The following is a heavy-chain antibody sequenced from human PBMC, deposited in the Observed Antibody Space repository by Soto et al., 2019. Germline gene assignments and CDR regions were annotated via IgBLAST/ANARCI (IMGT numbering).Heavy chain of an antibody. CDR1: GGSFSGYY. V-gene: IGHV4-34*01. D-gene: IGHD5-18*01. Sequence: QVQLQQWGAGLLKPSETLSLTCAVYGGSFSGYYWSWIRQPPGKGLEWIGEINHSGSTNYNPSLKSRVTISVDTSKNQFSLKLSSVTAADTAVYYCARGRWIQPFDYWGQGTLVTVSS. CDR3: ARGRWIQPFDY. J-gene: IGHJ4*02. CDR2: INHSGST.